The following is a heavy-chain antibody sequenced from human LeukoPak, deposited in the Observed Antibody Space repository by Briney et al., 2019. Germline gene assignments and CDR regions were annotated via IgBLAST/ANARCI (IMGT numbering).Heavy chain of an antibody. CDR3: ARGQESASSAYLFY. CDR1: GFTFTIFA. J-gene: IGHJ4*02. CDR2: MSSDGSHK. D-gene: IGHD3-22*01. Sequence: PAGSLRLSCAPSGFTFTIFAIHWVRHAPGKGLEWEALMSSDGSHKYNAPSVRGRFTISRDNSKNTLYLQMNSLRPEDTAVYFCARGQESASSAYLFYWGQGTLVTVSS. V-gene: IGHV3-30*04.